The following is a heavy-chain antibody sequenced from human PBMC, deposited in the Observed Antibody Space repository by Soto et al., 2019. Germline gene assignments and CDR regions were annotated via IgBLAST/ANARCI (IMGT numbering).Heavy chain of an antibody. V-gene: IGHV1-3*01. CDR2: INAGNGNT. CDR3: ARVQGYIWGSHFDY. J-gene: IGHJ4*02. D-gene: IGHD3-16*01. Sequence: QVQLVQSGAEVKKPGASVKVSCKASGYTFTSYAMHWVRQAPGQRLGWMGWINAGNGNTKYSQKYQGRVTITRDTSASTAYMELSSLRSEDTAVYYCARVQGYIWGSHFDYWGQGTLVTVSS. CDR1: GYTFTSYA.